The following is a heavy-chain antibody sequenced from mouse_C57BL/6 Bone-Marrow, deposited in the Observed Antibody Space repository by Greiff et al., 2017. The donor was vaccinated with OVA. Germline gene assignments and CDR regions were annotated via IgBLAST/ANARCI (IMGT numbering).Heavy chain of an antibody. CDR2: IDPSDSYT. J-gene: IGHJ1*03. Sequence: VQLQQPGAELVMPGASVKLSCKASGYTFTSYWMHWVKQRPGQGLEWIGEIDPSDSYTNYNQKFKGKSTLTVDKSSSTAYMRLSSLTSEDSAVYYCAKGQDWYFDVWGTGTTVTVSS. D-gene: IGHD6-1*01. CDR3: AKGQDWYFDV. V-gene: IGHV1-69*01. CDR1: GYTFTSYW.